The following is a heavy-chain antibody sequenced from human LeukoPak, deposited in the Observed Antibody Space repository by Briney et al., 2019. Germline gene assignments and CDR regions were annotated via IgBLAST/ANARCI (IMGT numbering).Heavy chain of an antibody. D-gene: IGHD5-18*01. CDR1: GFTFSSYS. CDR2: ISSSSSTI. J-gene: IGHJ4*02. Sequence: GGSLRLSCAASGFTFSSYSMNWVRQAPGKGLEWVSYISSSSSTIYYADSVKGRFTISRDNAKNSLYLQMNSLRAEDTAVYYCARGWGIQLWFRFDYWGQGTLVTVSS. V-gene: IGHV3-48*01. CDR3: ARGWGIQLWFRFDY.